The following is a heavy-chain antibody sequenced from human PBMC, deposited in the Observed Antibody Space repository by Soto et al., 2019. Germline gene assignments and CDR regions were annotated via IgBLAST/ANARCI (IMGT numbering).Heavy chain of an antibody. J-gene: IGHJ4*02. CDR2: IYPGDSDT. D-gene: IGHD3-16*02. Sequence: PGESLKISCKGSGYSFTSYWIGWVRQMPGKGLEWMGIIYPGDSDTRYSPSFQGQVTISAGKSISTAYLQWSSLKASDTAMYYCARHRHDYVWGSYRPIDYWGQGTLVTVSS. CDR1: GYSFTSYW. CDR3: ARHRHDYVWGSYRPIDY. V-gene: IGHV5-51*01.